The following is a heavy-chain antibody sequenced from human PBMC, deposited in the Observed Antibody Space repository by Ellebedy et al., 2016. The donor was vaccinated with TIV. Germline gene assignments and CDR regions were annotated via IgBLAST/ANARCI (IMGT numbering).Heavy chain of an antibody. CDR1: GYTFTSNA. CDR2: IDAGNGNT. V-gene: IGHV1-3*01. D-gene: IGHD3-10*01. Sequence: ASVKVSCKASGYTFTSNAIHWVRQAPGQRLEWMGSIDAGNGNTKYSQKFQGGVTITSDTFASTVYMEVSSLTSEDTAVYYCARGLGSGTYYSFDYWGQGTLVTFSS. CDR3: ARGLGSGTYYSFDY. J-gene: IGHJ4*02.